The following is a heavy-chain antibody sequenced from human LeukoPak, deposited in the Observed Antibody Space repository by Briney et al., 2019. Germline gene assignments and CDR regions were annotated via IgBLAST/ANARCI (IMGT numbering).Heavy chain of an antibody. Sequence: GGSLRLSCAASGFTFSSYAMSWVRQAPGKGLEWVSAISGSGSGGSTYYADSVKGRFTISRDNSKNTLYLQMNSLRAEDTALYYCAKVNYYDSGSLYYYYGMDVWGQGTTVTVSS. CDR1: GFTFSSYA. V-gene: IGHV3-23*01. CDR3: AKVNYYDSGSLYYYYGMDV. CDR2: ISGSGSGGST. J-gene: IGHJ6*02. D-gene: IGHD3-10*01.